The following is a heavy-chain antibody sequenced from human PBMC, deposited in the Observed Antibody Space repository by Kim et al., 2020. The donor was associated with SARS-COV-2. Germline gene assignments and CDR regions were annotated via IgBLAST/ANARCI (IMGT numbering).Heavy chain of an antibody. CDR1: GYTFANYA. CDR3: ARGNGYIDAMDV. CDR2: VRAGNGNT. Sequence: ASVKVSCKASGYTFANYAIHWVRQAPGQRLEWMGWVRAGNGNTTYLEKVQGRVTISRDTSANTAYMEISSLTSEDTAIYYCARGNGYIDAMDVWGQGTTV. D-gene: IGHD5-12*01. V-gene: IGHV1-3*01. J-gene: IGHJ6*02.